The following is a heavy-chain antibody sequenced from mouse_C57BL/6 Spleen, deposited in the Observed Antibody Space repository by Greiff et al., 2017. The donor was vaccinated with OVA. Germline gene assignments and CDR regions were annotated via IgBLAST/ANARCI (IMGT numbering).Heavy chain of an antibody. D-gene: IGHD1-1*01. Sequence: VQLQQSGPELVKPGASVKMSCKASGYTFTDYNMHWVKQSHGKSLEWIGYINPNNGGTSYNQKFKGKATLTVNKSSSTAYMELRSLTSEDAAVYFCARHHLRGYAMDYWGQGTSVTVSS. CDR2: INPNNGGT. CDR3: ARHHLRGYAMDY. J-gene: IGHJ4*01. CDR1: GYTFTDYN. V-gene: IGHV1-22*01.